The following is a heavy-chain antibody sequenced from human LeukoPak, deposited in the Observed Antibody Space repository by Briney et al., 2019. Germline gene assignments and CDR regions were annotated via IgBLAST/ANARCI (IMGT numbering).Heavy chain of an antibody. CDR1: GFTFSNYA. Sequence: PGGSLRLSCAASGFTFSNYAMGWVRQAPGKGLEWVGRIRSKANSYATTYAASVKGRFTISRDDSKKTAYLQMNSLNTEDTAVYYCTRPSGDGSGPPFDYWGQGTLVTVSA. J-gene: IGHJ4*02. D-gene: IGHD3-10*01. V-gene: IGHV3-73*01. CDR3: TRPSGDGSGPPFDY. CDR2: IRSKANSYAT.